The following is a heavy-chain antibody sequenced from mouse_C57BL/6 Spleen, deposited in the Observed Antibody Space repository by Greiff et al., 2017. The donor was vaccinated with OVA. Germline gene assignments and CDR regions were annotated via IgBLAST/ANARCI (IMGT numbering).Heavy chain of an antibody. J-gene: IGHJ1*03. D-gene: IGHD1-1*01. Sequence: EVQLQQSGPELVKPGASVKISCKASGYTFTDYYMNWVKQSHGKSLEWIGDINPNNGGTSYNQKFKGKATLTVDKSSSTDYMELRSLTSEDSAVYYCARPVDWYFDVWGTGTTVTVSS. CDR2: INPNNGGT. CDR3: ARPVDWYFDV. V-gene: IGHV1-26*01. CDR1: GYTFTDYY.